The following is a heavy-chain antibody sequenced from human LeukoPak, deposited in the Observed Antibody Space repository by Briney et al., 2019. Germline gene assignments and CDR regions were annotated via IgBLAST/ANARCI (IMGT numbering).Heavy chain of an antibody. CDR3: ARDIMDIVVVPAARRGYYYYYYMDV. CDR1: GFTFSSYS. CDR2: IKQDGSEK. V-gene: IGHV3-7*01. Sequence: GGSLRLSCAASGFTFSSYSMSWVRQAPGRGLEWVANIKQDGSEKYYVDSVKGRFTISRDNAKNSLYLQMNSLRAEDTAVYYCARDIMDIVVVPAARRGYYYYYYMDVWGKGTTVTVSS. J-gene: IGHJ6*03. D-gene: IGHD2-2*03.